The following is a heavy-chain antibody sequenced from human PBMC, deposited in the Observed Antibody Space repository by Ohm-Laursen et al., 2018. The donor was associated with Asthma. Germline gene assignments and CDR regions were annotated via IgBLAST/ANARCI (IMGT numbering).Heavy chain of an antibody. Sequence: SLRLSCAASGFTFRSYAMHWVRQAPGKGLEWVAAISYDGSNKYYADSVKGRFTISRDNSKNTLYLQMNSLRAEDTAVYYCARGSDGFDPWGQGTLVTVSS. CDR2: ISYDGSNK. V-gene: IGHV3-30-3*01. D-gene: IGHD2-15*01. CDR3: ARGSDGFDP. CDR1: GFTFRSYA. J-gene: IGHJ5*02.